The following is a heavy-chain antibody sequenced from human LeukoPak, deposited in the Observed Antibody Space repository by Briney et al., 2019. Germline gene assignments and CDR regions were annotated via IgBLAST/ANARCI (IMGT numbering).Heavy chain of an antibody. Sequence: SETLSLTCAVYGGSFSGYYWSWIRQPPGKGLEWIGEINHSGGANYNPSLKSRVTISVDTSKNQFSLKLSSVTAADTAVYYCARGGGVGYYYYYMDVWGKGTTVTISS. CDR2: INHSGGA. V-gene: IGHV4-34*01. J-gene: IGHJ6*03. CDR1: GGSFSGYY. D-gene: IGHD1-26*01. CDR3: ARGGGVGYYYYYMDV.